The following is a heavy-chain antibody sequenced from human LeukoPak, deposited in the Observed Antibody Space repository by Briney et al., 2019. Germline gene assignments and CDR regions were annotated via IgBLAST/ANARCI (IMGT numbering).Heavy chain of an antibody. J-gene: IGHJ5*02. V-gene: IGHV1-3*01. CDR3: ARDKQQLWWFDP. Sequence: ASVKVSCKASGYTFTSYAMRWVRQAPGQRLEWMGWINAGNGNTKYSQKFQGRVTITRDTSASTAYMELSSLRSEDTAVYYCARDKQQLWWFDPWGQGTLVTVSS. CDR2: INAGNGNT. D-gene: IGHD5-18*01. CDR1: GYTFTSYA.